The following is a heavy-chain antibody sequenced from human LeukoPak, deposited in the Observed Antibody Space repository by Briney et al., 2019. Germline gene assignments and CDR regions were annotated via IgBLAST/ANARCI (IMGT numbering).Heavy chain of an antibody. V-gene: IGHV3-48*03. CDR1: GFTFGDYG. D-gene: IGHD6-13*01. J-gene: IGHJ4*02. CDR3: ATTSIAAAVPGCFDY. Sequence: PGRSLRLSCTASGFTFGDYGMAWVRQAPGKGLEWVSYISSSGKTIYYADSTKGRFTVSRDNAKNSLYLQMNSLRAEDTAVYYCATTSIAAAVPGCFDYWGQGTLVTVFS. CDR2: ISSSGKTI.